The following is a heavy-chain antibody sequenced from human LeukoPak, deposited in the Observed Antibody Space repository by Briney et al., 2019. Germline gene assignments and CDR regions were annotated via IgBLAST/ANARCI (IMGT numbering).Heavy chain of an antibody. V-gene: IGHV3-23*01. J-gene: IGHJ4*02. CDR3: AKDVGKWESLHFFDY. D-gene: IGHD1-26*01. CDR1: GFTFSSYA. CDR2: ISGSGDST. Sequence: KAGGSLRLSCAASGFTFSSYAMSWVRQAPGKGLEWVSAISGSGDSTYYGDSVKGRFTISRDDSRNTLYLQMNSLRGDDTAVYYCAKDVGKWESLHFFDYWGQGTLVTVSS.